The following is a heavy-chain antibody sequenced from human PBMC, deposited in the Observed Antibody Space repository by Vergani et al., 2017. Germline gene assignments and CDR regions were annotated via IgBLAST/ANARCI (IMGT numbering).Heavy chain of an antibody. Sequence: QLRLQESGPRQVTPSETLSHTCTVSGGSISDSNYYWGWIRQSPGKAVEWLATVFYNGATQYNPSLKSRVTISIDTSKNRFSLNLTSVTATDTAVYYCARSQGDYWYFDLWGPGSLVTVSS. CDR3: ARSQGDYWYFDL. D-gene: IGHD2-21*01. CDR1: GGSISDSNYY. V-gene: IGHV4-39*02. J-gene: IGHJ2*01. CDR2: VFYNGAT.